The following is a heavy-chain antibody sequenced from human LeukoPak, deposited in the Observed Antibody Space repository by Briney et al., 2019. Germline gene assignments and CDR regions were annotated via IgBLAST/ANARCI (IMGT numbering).Heavy chain of an antibody. CDR3: ARAWEAFDY. CDR2: INPNSGGT. CDR1: GGTFSSYA. Sequence: ASVKVSCKASGGTFSSYAISWVRQATGQGLEWMGWINPNSGGTNYAQKFQGRVTMTRDTSISTAYMELSRLRSDDTAVYYCARAWEAFDYWGQGTLVTVSS. J-gene: IGHJ4*02. V-gene: IGHV1-2*02. D-gene: IGHD1-26*01.